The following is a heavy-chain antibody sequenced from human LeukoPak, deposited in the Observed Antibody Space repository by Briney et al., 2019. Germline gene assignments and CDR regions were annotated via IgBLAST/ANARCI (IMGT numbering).Heavy chain of an antibody. V-gene: IGHV3-48*01. CDR3: ARPTSSGSINS. Sequence: GGSLTLSCAASGFTFNDYDMHWVRQAPGKGLEWVSFITGSGVPTSYTDSVTGRFTISKDSAKHSLCLQMNSLRAEYTAVYYCARPTSSGSINSWGQGTLVTVSS. J-gene: IGHJ4*02. CDR1: GFTFNDYD. D-gene: IGHD6-19*01. CDR2: ITGSGVPT.